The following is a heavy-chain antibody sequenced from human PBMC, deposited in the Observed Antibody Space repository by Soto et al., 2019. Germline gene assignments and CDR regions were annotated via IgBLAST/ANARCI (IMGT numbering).Heavy chain of an antibody. CDR3: VKNSGWFNT. V-gene: IGHV3-23*01. J-gene: IGHJ5*02. CDR1: GFTFGTPD. CDR2: IDGSGGIT. Sequence: QLLQSGGGLVQPGGALTLSCAASGFTFGTPDMSWVRQAPGEGLEWVSTIDGSGGITYYADSVKGRFTISRDNSRNTVYLKMNSLRGDDTALYYCVKNSGWFNTWGQGALVTVSS. D-gene: IGHD3-10*01.